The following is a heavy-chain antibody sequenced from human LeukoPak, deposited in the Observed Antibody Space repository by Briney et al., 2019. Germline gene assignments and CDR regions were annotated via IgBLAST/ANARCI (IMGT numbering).Heavy chain of an antibody. J-gene: IGHJ4*02. CDR2: IYYSGST. CDR3: ARHWSPTIVVAVDY. Sequence: SETLSLTCTVSGGSISSSSYYWGWIRQPPGKGLEWIGSIYYSGSTYYNPSLKSRVTISVDTSKNQFSLKLSSVTAADTAVYYCARHWSPTIVVAVDYWGQGTLVTVSS. D-gene: IGHD3-22*01. CDR1: GGSISSSSYY. V-gene: IGHV4-39*01.